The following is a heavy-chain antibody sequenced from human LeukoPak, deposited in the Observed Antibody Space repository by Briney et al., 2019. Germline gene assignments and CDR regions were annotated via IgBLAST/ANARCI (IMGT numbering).Heavy chain of an antibody. CDR1: GFTFSSYS. V-gene: IGHV3-21*04. CDR2: ISSSSSYI. Sequence: GGSLRLSCAASGFTFSSYSMNWVRQAPGKGLEWVSSISSSSSYIYYADSVKGRFTISRDNAKNSLYLQMNSLRAEDTALYYCAKDGYSSGYYYFDYWGQGTLVTVSS. CDR3: AKDGYSSGYYYFDY. J-gene: IGHJ4*02. D-gene: IGHD3-22*01.